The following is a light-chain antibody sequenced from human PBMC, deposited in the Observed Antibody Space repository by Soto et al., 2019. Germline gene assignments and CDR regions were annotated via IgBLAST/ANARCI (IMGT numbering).Light chain of an antibody. CDR1: SSNIGAGYD. CDR3: QSYDSSLSGSNWV. CDR2: ANT. J-gene: IGLJ3*02. V-gene: IGLV1-40*01. Sequence: QSVLTQPPSVSGAPGQRVTISFTGSSSNIGAGYDVHWYQQLPGTAPKLLIYANTNRPSGVPDRFSGSKSGTSASLAITGLQAEDEADYYCQSYDSSLSGSNWVFGGGTKVTLL.